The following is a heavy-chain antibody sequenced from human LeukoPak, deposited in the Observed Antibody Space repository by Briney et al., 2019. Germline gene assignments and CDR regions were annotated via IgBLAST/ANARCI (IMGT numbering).Heavy chain of an antibody. CDR2: INPNSGGT. CDR3: ARAPGMEWLPDY. Sequence: ASVKVSCKASGYTFTSYGIGWVRQAPGQGLEWMGRINPNSGGTNYAQKFQGRVTMTRDTSISTAYMELSRLRSDDTAVYYCARAPGMEWLPDYWGQGTLVTVSS. D-gene: IGHD3-3*01. CDR1: GYTFTSYG. V-gene: IGHV1-2*06. J-gene: IGHJ4*02.